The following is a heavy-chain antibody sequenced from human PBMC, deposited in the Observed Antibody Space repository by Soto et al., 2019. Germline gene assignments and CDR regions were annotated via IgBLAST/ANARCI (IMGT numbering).Heavy chain of an antibody. J-gene: IGHJ3*02. CDR2: IYYSGST. D-gene: IGHD3-22*01. V-gene: IGHV4-59*01. CDR1: GGSISSYY. CDR3: AREGARRYHDSSGYPLGGAFDI. Sequence: SETLSLTCTVSGGSISSYYWSWIRQPPGKGLEWIGYIYYSGSTNYNPSLKSRVTISVDTSKNQFSLKLSSVTAADTAVYYCAREGARRYHDSSGYPLGGAFDIWGQGTMVTVSS.